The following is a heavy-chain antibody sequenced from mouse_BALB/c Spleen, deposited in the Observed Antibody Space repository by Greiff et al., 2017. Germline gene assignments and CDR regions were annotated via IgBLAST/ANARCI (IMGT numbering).Heavy chain of an antibody. J-gene: IGHJ2*01. CDR3: TRDGYYY. CDR2: ISSGGSYT. D-gene: IGHD2-3*01. V-gene: IGHV5-6-4*01. CDR1: GFTFSSYT. Sequence: EVHLVESGGGLVKPGGSLKLSCAASGFTFSSYTMSWVRQTPEKRLEWVATISSGGSYTYYPDSVKGRFTISRDNAKNTLYLQMSSLKSEDTAMYYCTRDGYYYWGQGTTLTVSS.